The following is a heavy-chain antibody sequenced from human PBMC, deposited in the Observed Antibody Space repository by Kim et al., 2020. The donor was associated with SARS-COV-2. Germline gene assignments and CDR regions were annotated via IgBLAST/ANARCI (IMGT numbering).Heavy chain of an antibody. V-gene: IGHV4-34*01. Sequence: NPSLKCRVTISVDTSKNQFSLKLSSVTAADTAVYYCARGVGRSDGSGGEYWGQGTLVTVSS. D-gene: IGHD3-10*01. CDR3: ARGVGRSDGSGGEY. J-gene: IGHJ4*02.